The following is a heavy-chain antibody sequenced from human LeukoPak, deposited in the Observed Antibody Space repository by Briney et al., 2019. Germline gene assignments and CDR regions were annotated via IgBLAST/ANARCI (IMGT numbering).Heavy chain of an antibody. J-gene: IGHJ3*02. Sequence: RRSLRLSCAASGFTFDDYAMHWVRQAPGKGLEWVSGISWNSGSIGYADSVKGRFTISRDNAKNSLYLQMNSLRAEDMALYYCARGQIFGVVIIHDAFDIWGQGTMVTVSS. V-gene: IGHV3-9*03. CDR2: ISWNSGSI. CDR3: ARGQIFGVVIIHDAFDI. D-gene: IGHD3-3*01. CDR1: GFTFDDYA.